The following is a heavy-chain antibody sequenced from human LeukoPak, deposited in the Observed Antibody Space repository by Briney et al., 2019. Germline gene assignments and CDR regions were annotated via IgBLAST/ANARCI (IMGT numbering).Heavy chain of an antibody. CDR2: IDANNGDT. CDR3: ARDPSSVTLYFFDY. D-gene: IGHD4-11*01. V-gene: IGHV1-2*02. CDR1: GYTFRGNY. Sequence: ASVKVSCKASGYTFRGNYIHWLRQAPGQGLEWMGWIDANNGDTKSAQKFQGRVTMSRDTSISTAYMDLSGLSPDDAAVYYCARDPSSVTLYFFDYWGQGTLVTVSS. J-gene: IGHJ4*02.